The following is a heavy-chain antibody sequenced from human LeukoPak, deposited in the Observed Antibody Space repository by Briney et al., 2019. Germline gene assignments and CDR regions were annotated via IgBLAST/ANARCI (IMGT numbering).Heavy chain of an antibody. V-gene: IGHV4-30-2*01. CDR3: ARSHDHLWGNYPDY. Sequence: PSQTLSLTCTVSGGSISSGGYYWSWVRQPPGTGLEWIGEIHHDGRINYNPSLKSRVTLSVDKSKNQFSLRLNSVTAADTAMYYCARSHDHLWGNYPDYWGQGTLVTVSS. D-gene: IGHD3-16*02. CDR2: IHHDGRI. CDR1: GGSISSGGYY. J-gene: IGHJ4*02.